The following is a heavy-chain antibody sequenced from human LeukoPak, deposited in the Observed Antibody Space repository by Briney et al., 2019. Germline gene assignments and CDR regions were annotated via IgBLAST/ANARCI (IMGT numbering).Heavy chain of an antibody. Sequence: KSSETLSLTCAVSGDSIRRDNWWSWVRQLPGKGLEWIGEIHHSGSTNYNPSLKSRVIISIDKSKNQFSLNLSSVTAADTAVYYCASRNYYDSTGYFLDWGQGTLVTVSS. CDR1: GDSIRRDNW. CDR3: ASRNYYDSTGYFLD. V-gene: IGHV4-4*02. CDR2: IHHSGST. J-gene: IGHJ4*02. D-gene: IGHD3-22*01.